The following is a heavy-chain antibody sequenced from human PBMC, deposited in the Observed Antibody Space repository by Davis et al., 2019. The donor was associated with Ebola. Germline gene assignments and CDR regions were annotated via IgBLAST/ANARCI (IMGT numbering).Heavy chain of an antibody. Sequence: GESLKISCAASGFTFSDYGMHWLRQAPGKGLEWVAHIRYDGSNEYYADSVKGRFTISRDNFKSTLYLQLNGLTVEDTAVYYCATNRGLRLLEQGGGGMGVWGQGTTVTVSS. CDR1: GFTFSDYG. V-gene: IGHV3-30*02. CDR3: ATNRGLRLLEQGGGGMGV. J-gene: IGHJ6*02. D-gene: IGHD3-3*01. CDR2: IRYDGSNE.